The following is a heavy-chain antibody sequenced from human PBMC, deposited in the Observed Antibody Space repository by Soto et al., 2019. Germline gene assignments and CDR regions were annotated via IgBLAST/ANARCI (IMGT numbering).Heavy chain of an antibody. D-gene: IGHD6-6*01. Sequence: GSLRLSCAASGFTFSSYAMHWVRQAPGKGLEWVAVISYDGSNKYYADSVKGRFTISRDNSKNTLYLQMNSLRAEDTAVYYCAKVAARIYFDYWGQGTLVTVSS. CDR1: GFTFSSYA. CDR3: AKVAARIYFDY. CDR2: ISYDGSNK. J-gene: IGHJ4*02. V-gene: IGHV3-30-3*01.